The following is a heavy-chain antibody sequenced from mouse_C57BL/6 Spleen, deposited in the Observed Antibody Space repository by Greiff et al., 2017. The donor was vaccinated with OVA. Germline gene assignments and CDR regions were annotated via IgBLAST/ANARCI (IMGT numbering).Heavy chain of an antibody. V-gene: IGHV3-6*01. Sequence: EVQLQQSGPGLVKPSQSLSLTCSVTGYSITSGYYWNWIRQFPGNKLEWMGYISYDGSNNYNPSLKNRISITRDTSKNQFFLKLNSVTTEDTATYYCASEGSSLDYWGQGTTLTVSS. J-gene: IGHJ2*01. CDR1: GYSITSGYY. CDR3: ASEGSSLDY. D-gene: IGHD1-1*01. CDR2: ISYDGSN.